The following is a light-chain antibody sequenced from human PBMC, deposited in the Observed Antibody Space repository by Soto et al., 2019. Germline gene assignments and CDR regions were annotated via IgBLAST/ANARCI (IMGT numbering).Light chain of an antibody. CDR1: QSVSSN. CDR2: GVY. Sequence: EIVMTQSPTILSVSPGERATLSCRASQSVSSNLAWYQQKPGQPPRLLMYGVYTRAPGTPARFSGSGSGTEFTLTISSLQSEDSAVYYCQQYDKRPPRTFGQGTEVEIK. J-gene: IGKJ1*01. CDR3: QQYDKRPPRT. V-gene: IGKV3D-15*01.